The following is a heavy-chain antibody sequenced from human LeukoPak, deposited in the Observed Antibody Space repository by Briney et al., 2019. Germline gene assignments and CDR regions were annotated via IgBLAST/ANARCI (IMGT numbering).Heavy chain of an antibody. V-gene: IGHV3-7*01. J-gene: IGHJ3*02. Sequence: RAGGSPRLSCAASGFTFSSYWMSWVRQAPGKGLEWVANIKQDGSEKYYVDSVKGRFTISRDNAKNSLHLQMNSLRAEDTAVYYCARDSLGRAIDIWSQATMVSVSS. CDR3: ARDSLGRAIDI. CDR1: GFTFSSYW. D-gene: IGHD3-10*01. CDR2: IKQDGSEK.